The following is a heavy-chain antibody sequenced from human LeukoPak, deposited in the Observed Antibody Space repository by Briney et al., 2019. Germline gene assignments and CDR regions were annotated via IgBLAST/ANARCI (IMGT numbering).Heavy chain of an antibody. CDR3: ARVIAAEDSAFDI. CDR2: IHHSGST. Sequence: SETLSLTCTVSGYFISSGYYWGWIRQPPGKGLQWIGSIHHSGSTYYNPSLKSRVTISVDTSKNQFSLKLSSVTAADTAVYYCARVIAAEDSAFDIWGQGTMVTVSS. J-gene: IGHJ3*02. D-gene: IGHD6-13*01. CDR1: GYFISSGYY. V-gene: IGHV4-38-2*02.